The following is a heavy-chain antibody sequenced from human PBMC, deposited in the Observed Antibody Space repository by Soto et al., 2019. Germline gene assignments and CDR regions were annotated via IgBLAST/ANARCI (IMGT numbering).Heavy chain of an antibody. CDR2: FIAMLGTP. J-gene: IGHJ4*02. CDR3: ARGAMDNFDY. V-gene: IGHV1-69*13. CDR1: GGTFGSQG. D-gene: IGHD5-18*01. Sequence: SVKVSCKASGGTFGSQGIAWVRQAPGQGLEWMGGFIAMLGTPTYAKKVQGRATISADESLTSSYLELRSLRSEDTGVYFCARGAMDNFDYWGQGTVVTVSS.